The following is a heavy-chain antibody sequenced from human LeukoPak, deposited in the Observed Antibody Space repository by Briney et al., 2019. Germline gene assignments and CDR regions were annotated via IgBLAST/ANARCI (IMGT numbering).Heavy chain of an antibody. CDR1: GYTFTGYY. CDR2: INPNSGGT. V-gene: IGHV1-2*02. J-gene: IGHJ4*02. CDR3: ARAYTSPNGPY. Sequence: ASVKVSCKTSGYTFTGYYMHWVRQAPGQGLEWMGWINPNSGGTNYAQKFQGRVTMAGDTSISTASMELSRLRSDDTAVYYCARAYTSPNGPYWGQGTLVIVSS. D-gene: IGHD3-16*01.